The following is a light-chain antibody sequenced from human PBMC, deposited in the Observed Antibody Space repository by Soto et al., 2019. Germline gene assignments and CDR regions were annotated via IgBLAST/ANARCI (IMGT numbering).Light chain of an antibody. CDR3: SSYTSSSTVV. CDR1: SSDVGGYNY. CDR2: DVT. V-gene: IGLV2-14*03. Sequence: QSALTQPASVSGSPGQSITISCTGTSSDVGGYNYVSWYQQHPGKAPKLMIYDVTNRPSGVSNRFSVSKSVNTASLTISGLQAEDEADYYCSSYTSSSTVVFGGGTKLTVL. J-gene: IGLJ3*02.